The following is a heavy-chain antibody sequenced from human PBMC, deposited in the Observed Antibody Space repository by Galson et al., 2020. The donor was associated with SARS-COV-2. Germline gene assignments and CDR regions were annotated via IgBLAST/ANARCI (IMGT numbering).Heavy chain of an antibody. Sequence: GESLKISCAASGFTFSSYAMHWVRQAPGKGLEWVADISYDGSNKYYADSVKGRFTISRDNSKHTPYLQMNSLRAEDTAVYYCARDSITMVRGTGDYWGQGTLVTVSS. J-gene: IGHJ4*02. CDR3: ARDSITMVRGTGDY. CDR2: ISYDGSNK. V-gene: IGHV3-30-3*01. D-gene: IGHD3-10*01. CDR1: GFTFSSYA.